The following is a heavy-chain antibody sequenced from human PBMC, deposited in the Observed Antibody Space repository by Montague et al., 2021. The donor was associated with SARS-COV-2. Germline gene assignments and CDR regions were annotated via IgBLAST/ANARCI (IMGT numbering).Heavy chain of an antibody. J-gene: IGHJ4*02. D-gene: IGHD3-10*01. CDR2: FYTTGST. V-gene: IGHV4-4*07. CDR3: ARWISRLRGVDE. Sequence: SETLSLTCTVSGGSISSYYWSWIRQPAGKGLEWIGRFYTTGSTNYNPSLKSRVTMSVDTSKNQFSLKLSSVTAADTAVYYCARWISRLRGVDEWGQGTLVTVSS. CDR1: GGSISSYY.